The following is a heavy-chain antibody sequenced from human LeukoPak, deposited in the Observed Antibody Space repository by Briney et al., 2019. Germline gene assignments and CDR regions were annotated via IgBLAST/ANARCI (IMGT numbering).Heavy chain of an antibody. CDR2: IRGSGSSR. CDR1: GFTLSIYA. V-gene: IGHV3-23*01. Sequence: GGSLRLSCAPSGFTLSIYAMSCVPHAPGKGLEWVSAIRGSGSSRYSADTVKGRFTMSRDNSKNTLYLQMNSLRAEHTAVYYCAKGLHRQWLVPHYFDYWGQGTLVTVSS. J-gene: IGHJ4*02. CDR3: AKGLHRQWLVPHYFDY. D-gene: IGHD6-19*01.